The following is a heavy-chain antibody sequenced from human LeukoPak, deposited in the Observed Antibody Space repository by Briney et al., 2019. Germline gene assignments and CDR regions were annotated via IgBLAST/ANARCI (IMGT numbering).Heavy chain of an antibody. CDR1: GFTFDDYA. V-gene: IGHV3-9*01. Sequence: GGSLRLSCAASGFTFDDYAMHWVRHAPGKGLEWVSGISWNSGSIGYADSVKGRFTISKDNAKNSLYLQMNSLRAEDTAIYYCAKAAAAGYSYYMDGWGKGTTVT. CDR3: AKAAAAGYSYYMDG. CDR2: ISWNSGSI. D-gene: IGHD6-13*01. J-gene: IGHJ6*03.